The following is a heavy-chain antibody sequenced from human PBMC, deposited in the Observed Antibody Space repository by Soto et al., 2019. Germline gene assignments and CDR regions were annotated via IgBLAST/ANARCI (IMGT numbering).Heavy chain of an antibody. J-gene: IGHJ4*02. Sequence: SVTLSLTCTVSGGSISSGDYYWSWNRQPPGKGLAWIGSIYYSGSTYYNPSLKSRVTISVDTSKNQYSLKLSSVTAADPAVDYCASNPTRDCSSTSSYTIVYGYQGTLVAVST. V-gene: IGHV4-30-4*01. D-gene: IGHD2-2*01. CDR2: IYYSGST. CDR3: ASNPTRDCSSTSSYTIVY. CDR1: GGSISSGDYY.